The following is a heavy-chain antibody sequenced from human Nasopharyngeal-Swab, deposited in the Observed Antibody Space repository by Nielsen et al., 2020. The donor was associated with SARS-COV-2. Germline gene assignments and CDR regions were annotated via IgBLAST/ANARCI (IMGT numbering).Heavy chain of an antibody. J-gene: IGHJ5*02. CDR2: IKSKTDGGTT. CDR3: TTDTLSPYCSGGSCYPGWFDP. V-gene: IGHV3-15*01. CDR1: GFTFSNAW. D-gene: IGHD2-15*01. Sequence: GSLRLSCAASGFTFSNAWMSWVRQAPGKGLEWVGRIKSKTDGGTTDYAAPVKGRFTISRDDSKNTPYLQMNSLKTEDTAVYYCTTDTLSPYCSGGSCYPGWFDPWGQGTLVTVSS.